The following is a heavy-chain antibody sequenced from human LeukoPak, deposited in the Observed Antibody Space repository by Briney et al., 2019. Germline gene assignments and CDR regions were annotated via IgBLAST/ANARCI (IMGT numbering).Heavy chain of an antibody. CDR1: GFTFSSYA. D-gene: IGHD3-10*01. Sequence: SGGSLRLSCAASGFTFSSYAMSWVRQAPGKGLEWVSAISDSTYYADSVKGRFTISRDNSKNTLYLQMNSLRAEDTAVYYCAKGSPMVRGVIEILFDCWGQGTLVTVSS. J-gene: IGHJ4*02. CDR2: ISDST. CDR3: AKGSPMVRGVIEILFDC. V-gene: IGHV3-23*01.